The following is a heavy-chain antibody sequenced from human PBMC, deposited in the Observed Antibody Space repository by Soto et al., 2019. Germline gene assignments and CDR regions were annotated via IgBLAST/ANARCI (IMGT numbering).Heavy chain of an antibody. D-gene: IGHD4-17*01. J-gene: IGHJ6*02. V-gene: IGHV3-66*01. CDR1: GFIVSSNY. CDR3: ARDGPSTGMDV. Sequence: PGGSLRLSCAASGFIVSSNYMSWVRQAPGKGLEWVSVIYSTALTYYADSVKGRFTISRDNSKNTLYLQMNSLRVEDTAEYYCARDGPSTGMDVWGQGTTVTVSS. CDR2: IYSTALT.